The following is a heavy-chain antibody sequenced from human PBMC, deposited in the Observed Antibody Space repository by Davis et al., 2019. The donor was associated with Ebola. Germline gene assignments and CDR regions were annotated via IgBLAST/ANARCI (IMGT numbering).Heavy chain of an antibody. CDR2: IIPILGIA. V-gene: IGHV1-69*04. D-gene: IGHD1-26*01. Sequence: SVKVSCKASGYTFTSYAMHWVRQAPGQGLEWMGRIIPILGIANYAQKFQGRVTITADKSTSTAYMELSSLRSEDTAVYNCARDIGAKPNYWGQGTLVTVSS. J-gene: IGHJ4*02. CDR3: ARDIGAKPNY. CDR1: GYTFTSYA.